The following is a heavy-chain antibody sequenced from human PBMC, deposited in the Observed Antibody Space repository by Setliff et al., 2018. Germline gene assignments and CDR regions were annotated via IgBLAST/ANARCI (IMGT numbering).Heavy chain of an antibody. CDR3: ARPGRSNYWDSFDY. V-gene: IGHV3-7*01. CDR2: INQYGSEK. J-gene: IGHJ4*02. D-gene: IGHD3-10*01. Sequence: PGGSLRLSCAASGFTFSTYWMSWVRQAPGKGLEWVANINQYGSEKYYVDSVKGRFTISRDNAKKSLDLQMNGLRVDDTAVYYCARPGRSNYWDSFDYWGQGILVTVSS. CDR1: GFTFSTYW.